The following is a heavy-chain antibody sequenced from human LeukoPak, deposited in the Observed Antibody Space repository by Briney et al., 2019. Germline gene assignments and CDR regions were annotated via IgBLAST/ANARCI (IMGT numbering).Heavy chain of an antibody. CDR3: ARDSYVGGYFDY. CDR2: IIGSGGRT. D-gene: IGHD3-16*01. Sequence: PGGSLRLSCAASGFTFSTYAMSWVRQAPGRGLEWVSAIIGSGGRTYYADSVKGRFTISRDNSKNTLYLQMNSLRAEDTAVYYCARDSYVGGYFDYWGQGTLVTVSS. CDR1: GFTFSTYA. V-gene: IGHV3-23*01. J-gene: IGHJ4*02.